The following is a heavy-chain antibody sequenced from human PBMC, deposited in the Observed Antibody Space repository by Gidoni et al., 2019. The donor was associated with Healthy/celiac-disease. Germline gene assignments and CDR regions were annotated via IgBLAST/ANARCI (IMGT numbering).Heavy chain of an antibody. D-gene: IGHD3-16*01. CDR2: ISGSDGST. Sequence: EVQLLESGGGLVQPGGSLRLACAASGFTFSSYAMSWVRQAPGKGLEWVSAISGSDGSTYYAESVKGRFTNSRDHSKNTLYLQMNSLRAEDTAGYYCAISRTSGVMRSPDAFDIWGQGTMVTVSS. CDR1: GFTFSSYA. V-gene: IGHV3-23*01. J-gene: IGHJ3*02. CDR3: AISRTSGVMRSPDAFDI.